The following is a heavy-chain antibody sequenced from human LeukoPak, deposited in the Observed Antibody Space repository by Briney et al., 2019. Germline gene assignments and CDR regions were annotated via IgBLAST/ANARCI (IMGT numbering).Heavy chain of an antibody. D-gene: IGHD2-2*01. V-gene: IGHV3-30*03. CDR1: GFTFSSYG. Sequence: GGSLRLSCAASGFTFSSYGMHWVRQAPGKGLEWVAVISYDGSNKYYADSVKGRFTISRDNSKNTLYLQMNSLRAEDTAVYYCARRKELVVPAAIGYDYGMDVWGQGTTVTVSS. CDR2: ISYDGSNK. J-gene: IGHJ6*02. CDR3: ARRKELVVPAAIGYDYGMDV.